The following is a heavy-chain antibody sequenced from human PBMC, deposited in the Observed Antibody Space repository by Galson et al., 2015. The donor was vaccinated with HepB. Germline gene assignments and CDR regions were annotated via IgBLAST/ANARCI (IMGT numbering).Heavy chain of an antibody. V-gene: IGHV4-39*07. Sequence: SETLSLTCTVSGGSISSSSYYWGWIRQPPGKGLEWIGSIYYSGSTYYNPSLKSRVTISVDTSKNQFSLKLSSVTAADTAVYYCARGRLNCSGGSCEYFDLWGRGTLVTVSS. J-gene: IGHJ2*01. CDR2: IYYSGST. D-gene: IGHD2-15*01. CDR1: GGSISSSSYY. CDR3: ARGRLNCSGGSCEYFDL.